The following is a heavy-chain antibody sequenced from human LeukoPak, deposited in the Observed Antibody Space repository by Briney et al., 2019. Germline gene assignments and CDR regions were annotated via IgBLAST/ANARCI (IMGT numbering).Heavy chain of an antibody. CDR2: ITNSGRST. D-gene: IGHD1-26*01. J-gene: IGHJ4*02. CDR1: GFTFSTYF. Sequence: GGFLRLSCAASGFTFSTYFISWIRQAPGKGLQWVGYITNSGRSTNYADAVKGRFTISRDNAKKSVYLEMTDLRAEDTAVYYCAREASGNYHVFDSWGQGTLVTVSS. V-gene: IGHV3-11*04. CDR3: AREASGNYHVFDS.